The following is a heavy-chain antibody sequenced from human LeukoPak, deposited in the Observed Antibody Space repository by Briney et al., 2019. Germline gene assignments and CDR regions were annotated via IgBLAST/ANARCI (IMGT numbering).Heavy chain of an antibody. CDR3: ARDDVDTGY. CDR2: ISYDGSNK. V-gene: IGHV3-30*01. Sequence: WVAVISYDGSNKYYADSVKGRFTISRDNSNNTLYLQMNSLRAEDTAVYYCARDDVDTGYWGQGTLVTVSS. J-gene: IGHJ4*02. D-gene: IGHD5-18*01.